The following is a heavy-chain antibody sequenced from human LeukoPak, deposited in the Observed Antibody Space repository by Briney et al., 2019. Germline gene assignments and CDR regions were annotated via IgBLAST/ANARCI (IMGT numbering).Heavy chain of an antibody. J-gene: IGHJ5*02. D-gene: IGHD3-10*01. CDR3: ARHSNALLWFGEPSGGWFDP. CDR2: IYPGDSDT. Sequence: GESLKISCKGSGYSFTSYWIGWVRQMPGKGLEWMGIIYPGDSDTRYSPSFQGQVTISADKSISTAYLQWSSLKASDTAMYYCARHSNALLWFGEPSGGWFDPWGQGTLVAVPS. CDR1: GYSFTSYW. V-gene: IGHV5-51*01.